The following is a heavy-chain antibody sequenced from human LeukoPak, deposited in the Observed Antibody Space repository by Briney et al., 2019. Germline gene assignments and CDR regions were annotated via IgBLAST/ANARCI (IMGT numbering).Heavy chain of an antibody. CDR1: GFTFSGSA. CDR2: IRSKANNYAT. J-gene: IGHJ4*02. D-gene: IGHD3-22*01. CDR3: TPYHYDSSGYYPSGY. Sequence: GGSLRLSCAASGFTFSGSAMHWVRQASGKGLEWVGRIRSKANNYATAYAASVKGRFTISRDDSQNTAYLQMNSLKTEDAAVYHCTPYHYDSSGYYPSGYWGQGTLVTVSS. V-gene: IGHV3-73*01.